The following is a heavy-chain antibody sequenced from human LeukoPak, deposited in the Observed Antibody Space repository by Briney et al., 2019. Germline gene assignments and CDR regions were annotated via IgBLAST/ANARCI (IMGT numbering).Heavy chain of an antibody. CDR3: ARVPPVYYYDSSGYFNWFDP. CDR2: IIPIFGTA. CDR1: GGTFSSYA. Sequence: SVKVSCKASGGTFSSYAISWVRQAPGQGLEWMGGIIPIFGTANYAQKFQGRVTTTADESTSTAYMELSSLRSEDTAVYYCARVPPVYYYDSSGYFNWFDPWGQGTLVTVSS. D-gene: IGHD3-22*01. J-gene: IGHJ5*02. V-gene: IGHV1-69*13.